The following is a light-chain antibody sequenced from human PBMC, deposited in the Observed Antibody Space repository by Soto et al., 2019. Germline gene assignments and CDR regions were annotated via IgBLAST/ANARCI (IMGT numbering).Light chain of an antibody. CDR1: QTISSW. V-gene: IGKV1-5*01. Sequence: DIQMNQSPSTLPLSVGDRVTITCRASQTISSWLAWYQQKPGKAPKLLIYDASSLESGVPSRFSGSGSGTEFTLTISSLQPDDFATYYCQQYNSYSPTFGQGTKV. J-gene: IGKJ1*01. CDR3: QQYNSYSPT. CDR2: DAS.